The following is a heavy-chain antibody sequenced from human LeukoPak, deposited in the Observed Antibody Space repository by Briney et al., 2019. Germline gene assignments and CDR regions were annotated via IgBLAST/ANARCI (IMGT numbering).Heavy chain of an antibody. CDR2: IWYDGSNK. CDR1: GFTFSSYG. D-gene: IGHD4-17*01. J-gene: IGHJ5*02. V-gene: IGHV3-33*01. CDR3: ARDRRDYGDYVFQWFDP. Sequence: GGSLRLSCAASGFTFSSYGMHWVRQAPGKGLEWVAVIWYDGSNKYYADSVKGRFTISRDNSKNTLYLQMNSLRAEDTAVYYCARDRRDYGDYVFQWFDPWGQGTLVTVSS.